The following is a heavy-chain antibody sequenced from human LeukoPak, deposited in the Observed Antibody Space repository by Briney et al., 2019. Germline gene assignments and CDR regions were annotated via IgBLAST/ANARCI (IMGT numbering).Heavy chain of an antibody. CDR3: GRHVSNGWDYHYGLDV. CDR2: AYYTGDT. D-gene: IGHD6-19*01. CDR1: GGSVASTGCY. Sequence: PSETLSLTCTVSGGSVASTGCYWGWIRQPPGKGLEWIGSAYYTGDTYSTPSLKSRLTISVDTSRNQSALTLSSVTAADTAVYYCGRHVSNGWDYHYGLDVWGQGTTVTVSS. J-gene: IGHJ6*02. V-gene: IGHV4-39*01.